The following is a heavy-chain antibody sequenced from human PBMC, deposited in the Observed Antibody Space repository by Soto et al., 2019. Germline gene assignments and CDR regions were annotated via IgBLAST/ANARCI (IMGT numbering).Heavy chain of an antibody. Sequence: QLQLQESGPGLVKPSETLSLTCTVSGGSISSSSYYWGWIRQPPGKGLEWIGSIYYSGSTYYNPSLKSRVTISVDTSKNQFSLKLSSVTAADTAVYYCARRGRIIDYYGMDVWGQGTTVTVSS. V-gene: IGHV4-39*01. CDR2: IYYSGST. CDR3: ARRGRIIDYYGMDV. CDR1: GGSISSSSYY. J-gene: IGHJ6*02. D-gene: IGHD3-16*01.